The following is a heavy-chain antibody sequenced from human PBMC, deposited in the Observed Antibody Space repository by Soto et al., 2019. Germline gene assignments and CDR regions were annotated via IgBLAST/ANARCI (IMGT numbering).Heavy chain of an antibody. J-gene: IGHJ5*02. V-gene: IGHV3-21*01. CDR3: AREGALKPFSS. CDR2: ISGTSVYI. CDR1: GFTFSNYN. Sequence: GGSLRLSCVASGFTFSNYNMNWVRQAPGKGLEWVSHISGTSVYIHYAVSVKGRFTISRDNAKNSFYLQMDSLRVEYTAVYYCAREGALKPFSSWGQGALVTVSS.